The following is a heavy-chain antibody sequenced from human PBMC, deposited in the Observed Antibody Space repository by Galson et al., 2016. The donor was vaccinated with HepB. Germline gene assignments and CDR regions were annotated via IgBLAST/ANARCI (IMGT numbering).Heavy chain of an antibody. CDR2: IHYTAST. D-gene: IGHD5-24*01. J-gene: IGHJ4*02. V-gene: IGHV4-59*01. CDR1: GDSISSFY. Sequence: SETLSLTCTVSGDSISSFYCNWVRQPPEKGLEWIGLIHYTASTIYNPSLKSRGSITMDSSKNQFSLSLSSVSAADTAVYYCVTGRGWQPDYWGQGIQVTVSS. CDR3: VTGRGWQPDY.